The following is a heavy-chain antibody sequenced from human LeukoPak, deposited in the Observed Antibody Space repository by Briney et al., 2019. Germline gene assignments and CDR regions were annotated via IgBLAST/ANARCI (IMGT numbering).Heavy chain of an antibody. CDR2: IYTSGST. CDR3: ARVRYYYDSSGYGAAFDI. Sequence: SETLSLTCTVSGVSISSGSYYWSWIRQPAGKGLECIGRIYTSGSTNYNPSLKSRVTISVDTSKNQFSLKLSSVNAADTAVYYCARVRYYYDSSGYGAAFDIWGQGTMVTVSS. D-gene: IGHD3-22*01. J-gene: IGHJ3*02. CDR1: GVSISSGSYY. V-gene: IGHV4-61*02.